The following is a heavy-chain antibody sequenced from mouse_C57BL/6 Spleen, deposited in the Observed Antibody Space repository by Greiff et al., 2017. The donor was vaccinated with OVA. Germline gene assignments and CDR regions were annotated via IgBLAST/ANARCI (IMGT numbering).Heavy chain of an antibody. CDR3: AREGNYYGSGAWFAY. CDR2: IYPGDGDT. V-gene: IGHV1-82*01. J-gene: IGHJ3*01. Sequence: VQGVESGPELVKPGASVKISCKASGYAFSSSWMNWVKQRPGKGLEWIGRIYPGDGDTNYNGKFKGKATLTADKSSSTAYMQLSSLTSEDSAVYFCAREGNYYGSGAWFAYWGQGTLVTVSA. CDR1: GYAFSSSW. D-gene: IGHD1-1*01.